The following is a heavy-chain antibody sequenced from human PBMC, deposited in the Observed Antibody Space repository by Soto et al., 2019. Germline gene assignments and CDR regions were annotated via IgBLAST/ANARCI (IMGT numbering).Heavy chain of an antibody. Sequence: QVPLVQSGAEVKKPGASVKVSCKASGYTFTSYGISWVRQAPGQGLEWMGWISAYNGNTNYAQKLQGRVTMTTDTSPSTAYMELRSLRSDHTAVYYCARVRGDIVVLPPSTPYYYYGMDVWGQGTTVTVSS. V-gene: IGHV1-18*01. J-gene: IGHJ6*02. D-gene: IGHD2-2*01. CDR3: ARVRGDIVVLPPSTPYYYYGMDV. CDR2: ISAYNGNT. CDR1: GYTFTSYG.